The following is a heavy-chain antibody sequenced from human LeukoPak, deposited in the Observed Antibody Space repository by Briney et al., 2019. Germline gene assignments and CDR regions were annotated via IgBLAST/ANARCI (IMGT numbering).Heavy chain of an antibody. CDR2: IKSKTDGATT. CDR1: GFTFSNAW. CDR3: TTVRRAVAGPIDY. D-gene: IGHD6-19*01. J-gene: IGHJ4*02. Sequence: PGGTLRLSCAASGFTFSNAWMSWVRPAPGQGLEWVGRIKSKTDGATTDYAAPVKGRFTISRDDSKNTLYLQMNSLKTEDTAVYYCTTVRRAVAGPIDYWGQGTLVTVSS. V-gene: IGHV3-15*01.